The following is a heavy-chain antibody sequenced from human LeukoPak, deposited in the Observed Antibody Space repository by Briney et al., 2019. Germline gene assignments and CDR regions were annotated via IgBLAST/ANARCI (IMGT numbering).Heavy chain of an antibody. Sequence: GALRLSCAASGFTFSDYYMSWIRQAPGKGLEWVSYISSSGSTIYYADSVKGRFTISRDNAKNSLYLQMNSLRAEDTAVYYCARDRCSSISCYAAWGQGTLVTVSS. CDR2: ISSSGSTI. D-gene: IGHD2-2*01. CDR1: GFTFSDYY. J-gene: IGHJ4*02. CDR3: ARDRCSSISCYAA. V-gene: IGHV3-11*04.